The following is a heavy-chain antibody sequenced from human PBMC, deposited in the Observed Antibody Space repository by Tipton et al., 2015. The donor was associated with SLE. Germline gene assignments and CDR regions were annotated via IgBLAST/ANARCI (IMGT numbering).Heavy chain of an antibody. D-gene: IGHD5-12*01. CDR1: GGSISSSSYY. CDR3: ARAGGYDYYYSGMDV. CDR2: IYYSGST. Sequence: TLSLTCTVSGGSISSSSYYWGWIRQPPGKGLEWIGSIYYSGSTYYNPSLKSRVTISVDTSKNQFSLRLTSVTAADAAVYYCARAGGYDYYYSGMDVWGQGTTVTVSS. J-gene: IGHJ6*02. V-gene: IGHV4-39*07.